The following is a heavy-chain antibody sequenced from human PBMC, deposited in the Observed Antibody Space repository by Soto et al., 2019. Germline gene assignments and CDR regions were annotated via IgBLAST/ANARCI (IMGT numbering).Heavy chain of an antibody. J-gene: IGHJ4*02. CDR3: ARRWGTSFDF. CDR2: IYYSGST. D-gene: IGHD7-27*01. Sequence: ETLSLTCTVSGGSISSYYWSWIRQPPGKGLEWIGYIYYSGSTNYNPSLKSRVTISVDTSKNQFSLKVSSVTAADTAVYYCARRWGTSFDFWGQGTLVTVSS. CDR1: GGSISSYY. V-gene: IGHV4-59*01.